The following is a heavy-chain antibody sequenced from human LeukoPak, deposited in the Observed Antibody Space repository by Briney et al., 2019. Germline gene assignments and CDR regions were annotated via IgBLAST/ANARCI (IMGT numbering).Heavy chain of an antibody. V-gene: IGHV1-18*01. Sequence: ASVRVSCKASGYTFTSYGISWVRQAPGQGLEWMGWISAYNGNTNYAQKLQGRVTMTTDTSTSTAYMELRSLRSDDTAVYYCARGEYSSSWYPVYDYWGQGTLVTVSS. CDR3: ARGEYSSSWYPVYDY. D-gene: IGHD6-13*01. CDR1: GYTFTSYG. J-gene: IGHJ4*02. CDR2: ISAYNGNT.